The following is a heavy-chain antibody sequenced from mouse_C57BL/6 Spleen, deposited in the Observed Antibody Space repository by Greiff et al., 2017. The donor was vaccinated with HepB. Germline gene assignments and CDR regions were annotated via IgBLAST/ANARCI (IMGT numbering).Heavy chain of an antibody. J-gene: IGHJ1*03. CDR1: GYSFTGYY. D-gene: IGHD1-1*01. CDR3: ARDYGSSYWYFDV. Sequence: DVQLVESGPELVKPGASVKISCKASGYSFTGYYMNWVKQSPEKSLEWIGEINPSTGGTTYNQKFKAKATLTVDKSSSTAYMQLKSLTSEDSAVYYCARDYGSSYWYFDVWGTGTTVTVSS. CDR2: INPSTGGT. V-gene: IGHV1-42*01.